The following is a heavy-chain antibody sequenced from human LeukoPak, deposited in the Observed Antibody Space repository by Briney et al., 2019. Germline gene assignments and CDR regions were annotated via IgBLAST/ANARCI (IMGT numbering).Heavy chain of an antibody. CDR1: GGSISSYY. Sequence: SETLSLTCTVSGGSISSYYWSWIRQPPGKGLEWIGEINHSGSTNYNPSLKSRVTISVDTSKNQFSLKLSSVTAADTAVYYCARSWSGLGEAWFDPWGQGTLVTVSS. CDR2: INHSGST. CDR3: ARSWSGLGEAWFDP. J-gene: IGHJ5*02. D-gene: IGHD3-3*01. V-gene: IGHV4-34*01.